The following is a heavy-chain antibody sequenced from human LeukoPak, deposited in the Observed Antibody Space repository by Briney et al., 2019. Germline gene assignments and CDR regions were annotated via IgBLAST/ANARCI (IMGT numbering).Heavy chain of an antibody. D-gene: IGHD1-26*01. CDR2: FDPEDGET. CDR1: GYTFTSYD. Sequence: ASVKVSCKASGYTFTSYDINWVRQATGKGLEWMGGFDPEDGETIYAQKFQGRVTMTEDTSTDTAYMELSSLRSEDTAVYYCATVGGYPNYYYYGMDVWGQGTTVTVSS. CDR3: ATVGGYPNYYYYGMDV. V-gene: IGHV1-24*01. J-gene: IGHJ6*02.